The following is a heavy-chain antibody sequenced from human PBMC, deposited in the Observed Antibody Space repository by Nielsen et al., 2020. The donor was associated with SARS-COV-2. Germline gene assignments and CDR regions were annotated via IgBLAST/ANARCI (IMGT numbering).Heavy chain of an antibody. CDR1: GYTFSTYY. Sequence: ASVKVSCKASGYTFSTYYMHWVRQAPGQGLEWMGIINPSGGRATYTQKFQGRVTMTEDTSTDTAYMELSSLRSEDTAVYYCATSTPLVRSAWFDPWGQGTLVTVSS. J-gene: IGHJ5*02. CDR3: ATSTPLVRSAWFDP. V-gene: IGHV1-46*01. CDR2: INPSGGRA. D-gene: IGHD3-3*01.